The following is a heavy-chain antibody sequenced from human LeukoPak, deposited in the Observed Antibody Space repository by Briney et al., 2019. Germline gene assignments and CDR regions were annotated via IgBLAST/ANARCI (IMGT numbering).Heavy chain of an antibody. J-gene: IGHJ6*02. Sequence: GGSLRLSCAASGFTFSSYAMHWVRQAPGKGLEWVAVISYDGSNKYYADSVKGRFTISRDNSKNTLYLQMNSLRVEDTAVYYCARDLGYCSGGSCYLEGMDVWGQGTTVTVSS. CDR2: ISYDGSNK. V-gene: IGHV3-30-3*01. D-gene: IGHD2-15*01. CDR3: ARDLGYCSGGSCYLEGMDV. CDR1: GFTFSSYA.